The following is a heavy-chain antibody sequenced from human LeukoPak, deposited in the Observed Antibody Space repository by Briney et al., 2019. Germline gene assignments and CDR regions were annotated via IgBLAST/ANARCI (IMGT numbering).Heavy chain of an antibody. Sequence: SETLSLTCAVYGGSFSGYYWSWIRQPPGKGLEWIGEINHSGSTNYNPSLKSRVTISVDTSKNQFSLKLSSVTAADTAVYYCARGRHNTGFGYWGQGTLVTVSS. CDR3: ARGRHNTGFGY. D-gene: IGHD4-17*01. CDR2: INHSGST. CDR1: GGSFSGYY. J-gene: IGHJ4*02. V-gene: IGHV4-34*01.